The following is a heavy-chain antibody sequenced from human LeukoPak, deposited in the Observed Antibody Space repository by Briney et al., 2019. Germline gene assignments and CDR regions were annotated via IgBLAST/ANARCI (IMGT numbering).Heavy chain of an antibody. CDR2: FYTGGST. Sequence: SETLSLTCAVYGGSFSDYYWSWIRQPAGKGLEWIGRFYTGGSTNYNPSLKSRVTISVDTSNNQFSLKLSSVTAADTAVYYCATDLAASGIWYFDSWGQGTLVTVSS. CDR3: ATDLAASGIWYFDS. J-gene: IGHJ4*02. CDR1: GGSFSDYY. V-gene: IGHV4-4*07. D-gene: IGHD6-13*01.